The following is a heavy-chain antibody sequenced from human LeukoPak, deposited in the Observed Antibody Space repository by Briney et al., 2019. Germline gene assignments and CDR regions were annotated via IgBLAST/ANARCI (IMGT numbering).Heavy chain of an antibody. J-gene: IGHJ4*02. CDR2: ISSSSSYM. CDR1: GFTFSSYS. CDR3: AREVYGSGSYYDY. V-gene: IGHV3-21*01. D-gene: IGHD3-10*01. Sequence: PGGSLRLSCAASGFTFSSYSMNWVRQAPGKGLEWVSSISSSSSYMYYADSVKGRFTISRDNAKNSLYLQMNSLRAEDTAVYYCAREVYGSGSYYDYWGQGTLVTVSS.